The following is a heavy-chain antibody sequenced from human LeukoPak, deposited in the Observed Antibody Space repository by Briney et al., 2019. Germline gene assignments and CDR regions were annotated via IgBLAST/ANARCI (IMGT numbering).Heavy chain of an antibody. D-gene: IGHD3-10*01. CDR3: ARGKRLWFGELPHFDY. CDR1: GYTFTSYD. Sequence: ASVKVSCKASGYTFTSYDINWVRQATGQGLEWMGWMNPNSGNTGYAQKFQGRVTMTRNTSISTAYMELSSLRSEDTAVYYCARGKRLWFGELPHFDYWGQGTLVTVSS. V-gene: IGHV1-8*01. J-gene: IGHJ4*02. CDR2: MNPNSGNT.